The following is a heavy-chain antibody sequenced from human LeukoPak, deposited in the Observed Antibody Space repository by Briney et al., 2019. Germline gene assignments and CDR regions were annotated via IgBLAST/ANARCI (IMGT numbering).Heavy chain of an antibody. D-gene: IGHD6-6*01. J-gene: IGHJ4*02. CDR1: GYSSSTYW. Sequence: KISCKSSGYSSSTYWIGWVRQMPGKGLEWMGRIIPILGIANYAQKFQGRVTITADKSTSTAYMELSSLRSEDTAVYYCAKEYSSSSVFDYWGQGTLVTVSS. CDR2: IIPILGIA. V-gene: IGHV1-69*04. CDR3: AKEYSSSSVFDY.